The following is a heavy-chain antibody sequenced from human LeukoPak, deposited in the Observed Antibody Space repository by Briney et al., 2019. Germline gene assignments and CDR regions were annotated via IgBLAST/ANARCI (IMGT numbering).Heavy chain of an antibody. V-gene: IGHV3-23*01. CDR3: ARASSQSMAFDI. D-gene: IGHD2-21*01. CDR2: ISGSGGST. J-gene: IGHJ3*02. Sequence: TGGSLRLSCAASGFTFSSYAMSWVRQAPGKGLEWVSAISGSGGSTYYADSVKGRFTISRDNSKNTLYLQMNSLRAEDTAVYYCARASSQSMAFDIWGQGTMVTVSS. CDR1: GFTFSSYA.